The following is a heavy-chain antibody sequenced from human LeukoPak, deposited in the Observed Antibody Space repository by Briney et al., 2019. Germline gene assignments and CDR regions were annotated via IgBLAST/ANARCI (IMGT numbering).Heavy chain of an antibody. V-gene: IGHV3-7*01. CDR3: VDGMDV. Sequence: GGSLRLSCAASGFTFNNYWMSWVRQAPGKGLEWVANIKQDGSEKYYVDSVKGRFTISRDNAKNSLYLQMNSLRAEDTAVYYCVDGMDVWGQGTTVTVPS. CDR2: IKQDGSEK. CDR1: GFTFNNYW. J-gene: IGHJ6*02.